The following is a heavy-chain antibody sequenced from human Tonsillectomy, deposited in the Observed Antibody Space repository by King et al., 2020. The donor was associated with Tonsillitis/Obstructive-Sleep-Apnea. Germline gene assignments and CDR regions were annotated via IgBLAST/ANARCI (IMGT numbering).Heavy chain of an antibody. D-gene: IGHD2-15*01. J-gene: IGHJ4*02. CDR3: ARPTGDCSGGNCYSDY. CDR2: IYPGDSDT. Sequence: FQLVQFGAEVKKPGESLRISCKGFGYGFPSYWIAWVRQMPGRGLEWMGIIYPGDSDTRYSPSFQGQVTISADKSIRTAYLQWNNLKTSDTAIYYCARPTGDCSGGNCYSDYWGQGTLVTVSS. CDR1: GYGFPSYW. V-gene: IGHV5-51*01.